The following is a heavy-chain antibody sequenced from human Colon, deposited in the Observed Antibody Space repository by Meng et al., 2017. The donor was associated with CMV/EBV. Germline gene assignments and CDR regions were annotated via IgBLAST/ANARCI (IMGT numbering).Heavy chain of an antibody. CDR2: IREDGSRK. CDR3: ATEYSSSPGVVLGDAFHI. Sequence: GESLKISCAASGFTFSTYGMHWVRQVSGKGLEWVAFIREDGSRKSYAASVKGRFTISRDNSKNTLYVQMNSLRDEDTAVYYCATEYSSSPGVVLGDAFHIWGQGTVVTVSS. V-gene: IGHV3-30*02. J-gene: IGHJ3*02. D-gene: IGHD6-6*01. CDR1: GFTFSTYG.